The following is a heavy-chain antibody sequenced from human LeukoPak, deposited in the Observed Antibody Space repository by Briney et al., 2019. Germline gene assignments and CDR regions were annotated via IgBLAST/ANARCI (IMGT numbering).Heavy chain of an antibody. V-gene: IGHV3-7*01. CDR2: IKDDGSEQ. J-gene: IGHJ4*02. CDR1: GFTFSTYW. CDR3: ASGGWYSVY. D-gene: IGHD6-19*01. Sequence: PGVSLTLSCAASGFTFSTYWMSWARQAPGKGLEWVAKIKDDGSEQYYVDSVKGRFTISRYNAKNSLYLQMDYLRAEDTAGYFCASGGWYSVYWGQGTLVTVSS.